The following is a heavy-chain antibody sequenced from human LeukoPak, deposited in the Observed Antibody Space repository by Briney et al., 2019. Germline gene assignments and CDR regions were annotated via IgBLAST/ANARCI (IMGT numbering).Heavy chain of an antibody. J-gene: IGHJ5*02. D-gene: IGHD3-10*01. Sequence: PGGSLRLSCAASGFTFSSFAMNWVRQAPGKGLEWVSSISSSSSYIYYADSVKGRFTISRDNAKNSLYLQMNSLRAEDTAVYYCAGILLWFGELSSPWGQGTLVTVSS. CDR2: ISSSSSYI. CDR1: GFTFSSFA. V-gene: IGHV3-21*01. CDR3: AGILLWFGELSSP.